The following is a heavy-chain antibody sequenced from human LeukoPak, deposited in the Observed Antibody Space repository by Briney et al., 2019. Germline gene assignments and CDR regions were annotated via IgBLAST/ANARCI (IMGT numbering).Heavy chain of an antibody. V-gene: IGHV3-30*04. J-gene: IGHJ4*02. CDR3: ARDMGWQQFDQ. D-gene: IGHD5-24*01. CDR1: GFSFYNLA. Sequence: PGGSLRLSCATSGFSFYNLAFHWVRQAPGKGLEWVAVISYDGSNKYYADSVKGRFTISRDNSKNTLYLQMNSLRAEDTAVYYCARDMGWQQFDQWGQGTLVTVSS. CDR2: ISYDGSNK.